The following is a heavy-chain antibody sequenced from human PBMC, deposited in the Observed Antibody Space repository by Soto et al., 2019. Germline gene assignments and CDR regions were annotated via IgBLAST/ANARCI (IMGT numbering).Heavy chain of an antibody. D-gene: IGHD1-26*01. CDR3: ARVSGSYYYGMDV. V-gene: IGHV4-31*03. J-gene: IGHJ6*02. CDR1: GGSISSGGYY. CDR2: IYYSGST. Sequence: TSETLSLTCTVSGGSISSGGYYWNWIRQHPGKGLEWIGYIYYSGSTNHNPSLKSRVTISVDKSKNQFSLKLSSVTAADTAVYYCARVSGSYYYGMDVWGQGTTVTVSS.